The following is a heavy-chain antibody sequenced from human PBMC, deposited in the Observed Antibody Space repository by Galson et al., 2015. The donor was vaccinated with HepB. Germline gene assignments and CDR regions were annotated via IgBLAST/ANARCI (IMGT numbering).Heavy chain of an antibody. Sequence: SLRLSCAASGFTFSSYSMNWVRQAPGKGLEWVSYISSSSSTIYYADSVKGRFTISRDNAKNSLYLQMNSLRDEDTAVYYCARDRSSGYFVGSLSAFEIWGQGTMVTVSS. V-gene: IGHV3-48*02. J-gene: IGHJ3*02. CDR3: ARDRSSGYFVGSLSAFEI. CDR2: ISSSSSTI. D-gene: IGHD3-22*01. CDR1: GFTFSSYS.